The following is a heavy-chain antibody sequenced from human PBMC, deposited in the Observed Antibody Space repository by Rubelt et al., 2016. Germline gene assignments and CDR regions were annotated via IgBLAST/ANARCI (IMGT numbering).Heavy chain of an antibody. V-gene: IGHV3-21*02. CDR3: AGGTGNYGSYYFEY. Sequence: EVQLVDSGGGLVNPGGSLRLSCAASGFTFSSYAMSWVRQAPGKGLEWVSSISSSGALTYYTDSVKGRFSISRDNAPNSLYRQMNGLRAADTAVFYCAGGTGNYGSYYFEYWGQGTLVTVSS. CDR1: GFTFSSYA. J-gene: IGHJ4*02. CDR2: ISSSGALT. D-gene: IGHD1-26*01.